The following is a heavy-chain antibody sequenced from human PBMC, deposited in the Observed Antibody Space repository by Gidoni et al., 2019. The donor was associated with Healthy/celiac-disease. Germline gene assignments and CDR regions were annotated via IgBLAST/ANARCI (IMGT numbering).Heavy chain of an antibody. Sequence: EVQLVQSGAEVKKPGESLKISCKCSGYSFTSYWIGWLRQMPGKGREWMGIIYPGEADTRYSPYVQGQVTISADKSISTAYLKWSSLKASDTAMYYCARLASEYYFDYWGQGTLVTVSS. CDR1: GYSFTSYW. CDR2: IYPGEADT. J-gene: IGHJ4*02. V-gene: IGHV5-51*01. CDR3: ARLASEYYFDY. D-gene: IGHD6-19*01.